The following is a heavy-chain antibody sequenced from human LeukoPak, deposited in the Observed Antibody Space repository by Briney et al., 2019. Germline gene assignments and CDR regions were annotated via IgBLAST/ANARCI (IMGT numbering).Heavy chain of an antibody. CDR2: ISGRGGST. Sequence: PGASLRLSCAASGFTFSNYAMTWVRQAPGKGLEWVSAISGRGGSTYYADSVKGRFTISRDNSKNTLYLQMNSLRAEDTAVYYCAKAGDFWSGYYYYYYGVDVWGQGTTVTVSS. D-gene: IGHD3-3*01. CDR3: AKAGDFWSGYYYYYYGVDV. J-gene: IGHJ6*02. CDR1: GFTFSNYA. V-gene: IGHV3-23*01.